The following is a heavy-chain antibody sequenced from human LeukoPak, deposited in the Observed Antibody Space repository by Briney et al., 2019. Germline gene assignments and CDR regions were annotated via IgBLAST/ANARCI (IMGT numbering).Heavy chain of an antibody. J-gene: IGHJ4*02. V-gene: IGHV4-61*01. CDR1: GGSISSSSYY. Sequence: SETLSLACTVSGGSISSSSYYWGWIRQPPGKGLEWIGYIYYSGRTNYNPSLKSRVTISVDTSKNQFSLKLSSVTAADTAVYYCAREHDSSGYYYPTFDYWGQGTLVTVSS. D-gene: IGHD3-22*01. CDR2: IYYSGRT. CDR3: AREHDSSGYYYPTFDY.